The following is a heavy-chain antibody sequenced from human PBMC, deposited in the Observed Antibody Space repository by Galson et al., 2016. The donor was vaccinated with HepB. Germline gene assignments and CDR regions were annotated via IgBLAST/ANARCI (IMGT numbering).Heavy chain of an antibody. J-gene: IGHJ4*02. D-gene: IGHD2-15*01. Sequence: SLRLSCAASGFTFSSYDMHWVRQAPGKGLEWVAFISYDGTNKQYADSVKGRFTISRDESKNTVYLQMNSLRAEDTAVYYCAREYCSGVTCDMRGFDYWGQGALVPVSS. CDR2: ISYDGTNK. V-gene: IGHV3-30*04. CDR1: GFTFSSYD. CDR3: AREYCSGVTCDMRGFDY.